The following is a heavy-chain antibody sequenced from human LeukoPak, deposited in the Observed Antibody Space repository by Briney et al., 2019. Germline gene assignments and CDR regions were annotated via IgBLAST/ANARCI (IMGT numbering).Heavy chain of an antibody. J-gene: IGHJ4*02. CDR2: ISAYNGNT. D-gene: IGHD4-17*01. Sequence: ASVKVSCKASGYTFTSYGIIWVRQAPGQGLEWMGWISAYNGNTNYAQKLQGRVTMTTDTSTSTAYMELRSLRSDDTAVYYCARDWRRTVTTYYWGQGTLVTVSS. CDR3: ARDWRRTVTTYY. V-gene: IGHV1-18*01. CDR1: GYTFTSYG.